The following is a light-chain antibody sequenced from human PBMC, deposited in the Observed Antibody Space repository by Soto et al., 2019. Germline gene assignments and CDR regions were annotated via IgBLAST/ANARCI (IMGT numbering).Light chain of an antibody. Sequence: DVQMTQSPSTLSASVGDRVTITCRASQSMSGWLAWYQQKPGKAPTVLIYKSSSLQSGVPSRFSGSGSGTEFTLTITSLQSEDFAVYYCQQYNNWPLTFGGGTKVDIK. CDR3: QQYNNWPLT. CDR1: QSMSGW. CDR2: KSS. V-gene: IGKV1-5*03. J-gene: IGKJ4*01.